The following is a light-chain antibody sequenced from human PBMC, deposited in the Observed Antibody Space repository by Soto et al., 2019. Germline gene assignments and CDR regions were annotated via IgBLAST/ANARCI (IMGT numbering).Light chain of an antibody. V-gene: IGLV2-14*01. CDR3: SSYTSSTDYV. CDR1: SSDIDTYNY. CDR2: EVT. Sequence: QSVLTQPASVSGSPGQSITISCTGTSSDIDTYNYVSWYQQHPGKAPKLIIYEVTNRPSGVSNRSSGSKSGDTASLTISGLRAEDEADYYCSSYTSSTDYVFGTGTKLTVL. J-gene: IGLJ1*01.